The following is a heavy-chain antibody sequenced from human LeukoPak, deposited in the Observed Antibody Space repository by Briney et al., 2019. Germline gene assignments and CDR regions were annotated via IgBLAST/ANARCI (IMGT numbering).Heavy chain of an antibody. V-gene: IGHV3-23*01. CDR3: AKLSDYYDSSGYPLNWFDP. CDR2: ISGSGGST. J-gene: IGHJ5*02. Sequence: PGGSLRLSCAASGFTLSNYAMSWVRQAPGKGLEWVSAISGSGGSTYYADSVKGRFTISRDNSKNTLYLQMNSLRAEDAAVYYCAKLSDYYDSSGYPLNWFDPWGQGTLVTVSS. CDR1: GFTLSNYA. D-gene: IGHD3-22*01.